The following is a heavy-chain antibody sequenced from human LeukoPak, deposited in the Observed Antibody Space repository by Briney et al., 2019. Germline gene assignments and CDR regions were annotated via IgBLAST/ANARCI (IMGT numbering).Heavy chain of an antibody. J-gene: IGHJ6*03. CDR2: IYYSGST. V-gene: IGHV4-59*01. CDR3: ARGYCSSTSCLYYYYYYMDV. Sequence: PSETLSLTCTVSGGSISSYYWSWIRQPPGKGLEWIGYIYYSGSTNYNPSLKSRVTISVDTSKNQFSLKLSSVTAADTAVYYCARGYCSSTSCLYYYYYYMDVWGKGTPVTVSS. D-gene: IGHD2-2*01. CDR1: GGSISSYY.